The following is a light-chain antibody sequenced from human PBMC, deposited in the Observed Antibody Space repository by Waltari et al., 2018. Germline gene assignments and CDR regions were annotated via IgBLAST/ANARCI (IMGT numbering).Light chain of an antibody. Sequence: DIQVTQSPSSLSVSFGDRVTIICRPSQNVNNYLNWYQKKVGQAPKLLIYAASNSQSVVPSRFSGSGSGTNVTLTINSLQPEDSATYFCQQTYSPPLTFGGGTTVDLK. CDR1: QNVNNY. V-gene: IGKV1-39*01. CDR3: QQTYSPPLT. CDR2: AAS. J-gene: IGKJ4*01.